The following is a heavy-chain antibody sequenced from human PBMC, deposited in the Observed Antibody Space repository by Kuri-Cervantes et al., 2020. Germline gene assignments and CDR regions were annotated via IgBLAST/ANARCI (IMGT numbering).Heavy chain of an antibody. CDR1: GGSISSSNW. Sequence: SETLSLTCAVSGGSISSSNWWSWVRQPPGKGLEWIGEIYHSGSTNYNPSLKSRVTISVDKSKNQFSLKLSSATAADTAVYYCARDRWDYIWGSYRYEGHDAFDIWGQGTMVTVSS. D-gene: IGHD3-16*02. J-gene: IGHJ3*02. V-gene: IGHV4-4*02. CDR2: IYHSGST. CDR3: ARDRWDYIWGSYRYEGHDAFDI.